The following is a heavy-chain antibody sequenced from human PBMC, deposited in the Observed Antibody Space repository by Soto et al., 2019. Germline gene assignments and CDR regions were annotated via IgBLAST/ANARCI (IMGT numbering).Heavy chain of an antibody. J-gene: IGHJ4*02. CDR3: ARVHLVYSSPDSYYFGY. V-gene: IGHV1-69*01. D-gene: IGHD2-2*02. Sequence: QVQLVQSGAEVMKPGSSVKVSCKASGGTFSSYAISWVRQAPGQGLEWMGGIIPIFGTANYAQKFQGRVTSTADVSTSTAYMERSSLRSEDTAVYYCARVHLVYSSPDSYYFGYWGQGTLVTVSS. CDR1: GGTFSSYA. CDR2: IIPIFGTA.